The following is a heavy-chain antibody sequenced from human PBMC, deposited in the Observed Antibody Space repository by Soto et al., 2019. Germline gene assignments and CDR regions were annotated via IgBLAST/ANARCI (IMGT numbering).Heavy chain of an antibody. CDR2: ISGSGIST. V-gene: IGHV3-23*01. CDR1: GFTFSTYP. CDR3: VKPPVITASYYYYDMDV. D-gene: IGHD4-4*01. Sequence: EAQLLESWGGLVQPGGSLRLSCAASGFTFSTYPMSWVRQAPGKGLEWVSGISGSGISTYYTDSVKGRFTISRDNSKNTVFLQMNSLRDEDTAVYYCVKPPVITASYYYYDMDVWGQGTTVTVSS. J-gene: IGHJ6*02.